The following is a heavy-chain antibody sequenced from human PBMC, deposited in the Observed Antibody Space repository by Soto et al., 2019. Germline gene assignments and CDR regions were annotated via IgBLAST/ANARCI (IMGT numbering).Heavy chain of an antibody. CDR3: AHGRFGEPPVSWFDP. CDR1: GFSLSTSGVG. J-gene: IGHJ5*02. V-gene: IGHV2-5*02. CDR2: IYWDDDK. D-gene: IGHD3-10*01. Sequence: QITLKESGPTLVKPTQTLTLTCTFSGFSLSTSGVGVGWIRQPPGKALEWLALIYWDDDKRYSPSLKSRLTITNDTSKYQVVLTMTHMDPVDTATYYCAHGRFGEPPVSWFDPWGQGTLVTVSS.